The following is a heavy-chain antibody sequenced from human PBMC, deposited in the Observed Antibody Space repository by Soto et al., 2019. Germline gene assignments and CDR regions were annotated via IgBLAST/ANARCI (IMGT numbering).Heavy chain of an antibody. CDR2: IYYSGST. J-gene: IGHJ5*02. Sequence: PSETLSLTCTVSGGSISSYYWSWIRQPPGKGLEWIGYIYYSGSTNYNPSLKSRVTISVDTSKNQFSLKLSSVTAADTAVYYCARGQQLVLRNNWFDPWGQGTLVTVSS. CDR1: GGSISSYY. V-gene: IGHV4-59*01. D-gene: IGHD6-13*01. CDR3: ARGQQLVLRNNWFDP.